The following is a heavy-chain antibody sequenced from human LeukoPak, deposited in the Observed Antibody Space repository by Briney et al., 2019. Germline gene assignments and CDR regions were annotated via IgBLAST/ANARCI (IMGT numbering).Heavy chain of an antibody. D-gene: IGHD3-22*01. CDR3: AKDWKYYYDSSGYYQPFGY. CDR1: GFTFSSYG. CDR2: ISYDGSNK. J-gene: IGHJ4*02. V-gene: IGHV3-30*18. Sequence: GGSLRLSCAASGFTFSSYGMHWVRQAPGKGLEWVAVISYDGSNKYYADSVKGRFTISRDNSKNTLYLQMNSLRAEDTSVYYCAKDWKYYYDSSGYYQPFGYWGQGTLVTVSS.